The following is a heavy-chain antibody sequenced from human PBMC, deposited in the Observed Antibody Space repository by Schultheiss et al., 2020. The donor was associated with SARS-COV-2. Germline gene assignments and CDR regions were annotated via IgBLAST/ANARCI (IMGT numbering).Heavy chain of an antibody. CDR2: ISYDGSNK. D-gene: IGHD5-18*01. J-gene: IGHJ6*03. CDR3: ARAGYSYGLGYYYYYMDV. Sequence: GGSLRLSCAASGFTFSSYGMHWVRQAPGKGLEWVAVISYDGSNKYYADSVKGRFTISRDNSKNTLYLQMNSLRAEDTAVYYCARAGYSYGLGYYYYYMDVWGKGTTVTVSS. V-gene: IGHV3-30*03. CDR1: GFTFSSYG.